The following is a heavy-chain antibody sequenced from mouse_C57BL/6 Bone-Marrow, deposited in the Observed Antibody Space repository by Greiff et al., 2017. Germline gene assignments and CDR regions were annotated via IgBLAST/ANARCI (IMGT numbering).Heavy chain of an antibody. V-gene: IGHV1-63*01. CDR3: ARRLRRGSFGY. Sequence: VQLQQSGAELVRPGTSVKMSCKASGYTFTNYWLGWAKQRPGHGLEWIGAIYPGGGYTNYNEKFKGKATLTADNSSSTAYMQFSSLTSEDSAIYYCARRLRRGSFGYWGQGTTLTVSS. D-gene: IGHD2-4*01. J-gene: IGHJ2*01. CDR2: IYPGGGYT. CDR1: GYTFTNYW.